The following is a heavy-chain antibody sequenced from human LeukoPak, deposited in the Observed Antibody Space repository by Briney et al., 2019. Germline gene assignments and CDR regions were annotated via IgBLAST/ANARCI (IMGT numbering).Heavy chain of an antibody. D-gene: IGHD6-19*01. CDR1: GFTFSSYW. V-gene: IGHV3-21*01. CDR2: ISSSSSYI. J-gene: IGHJ4*02. CDR3: ARGLSSGWYAGY. Sequence: PGGSLRLSCAASGFTFSSYWMHWVRQAPGKGLEWVSSISSSSSYIYYADSVKGRFTISRDNAKNSLYLQMNSLRAEDTAVYYCARGLSSGWYAGYWGQGTLVTVSS.